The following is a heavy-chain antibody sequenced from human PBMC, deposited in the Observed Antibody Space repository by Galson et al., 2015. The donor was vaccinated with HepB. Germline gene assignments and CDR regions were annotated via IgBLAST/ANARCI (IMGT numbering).Heavy chain of an antibody. CDR1: GFTFSSYA. D-gene: IGHD4-17*01. CDR2: ISYDGSNK. V-gene: IGHV3-30-3*01. Sequence: SLRLSCAASGFTFSSYAMHWVRQAPGKGLEWVAVISYDGSNKYYADSVKGRFTISRDNSKNTLYLQMNSLRAEDTAVYYCARDLYGVADPWGQGTLVTVSS. CDR3: ARDLYGVADP. J-gene: IGHJ5*02.